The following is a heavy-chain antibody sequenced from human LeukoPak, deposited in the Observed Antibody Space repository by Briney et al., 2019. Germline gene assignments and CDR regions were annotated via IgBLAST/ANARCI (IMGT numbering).Heavy chain of an antibody. D-gene: IGHD3-10*01. CDR3: AKDGPYYYGSGSYYNDYFDY. V-gene: IGHV3-23*01. Sequence: EGSLRLSCAASGFTFSSYAMSWVRQAPGKGLEWVSAISGSGGSTYYAGSVKGRFTISRDNSKNTLYLQMNSLRAEDTAVYYCAKDGPYYYGSGSYYNDYFDYWGQGTLVTVSS. J-gene: IGHJ4*02. CDR1: GFTFSSYA. CDR2: ISGSGGST.